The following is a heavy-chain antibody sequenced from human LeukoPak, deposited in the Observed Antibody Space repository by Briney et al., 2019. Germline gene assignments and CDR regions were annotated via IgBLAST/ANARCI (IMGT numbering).Heavy chain of an antibody. J-gene: IGHJ5*02. CDR3: ARSPTTVRRWFDP. D-gene: IGHD4-11*01. CDR1: GGSISSSSYY. V-gene: IGHV4-39*07. Sequence: SETLSLTCTVSGGSISSSSYYWGWIRQPPGKGLEWIGSIYYSGSTYYNPSLKSRVTISVDTSKNQFSLKLSSVTAADTAVYYCARSPTTVRRWFDPWGQGTLVTVSS. CDR2: IYYSGST.